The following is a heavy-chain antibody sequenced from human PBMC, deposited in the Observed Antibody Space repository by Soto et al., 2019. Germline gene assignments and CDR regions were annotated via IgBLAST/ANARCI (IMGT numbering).Heavy chain of an antibody. J-gene: IGHJ4*02. Sequence: GGSMRVSCAASGFTFSSYARSWVRQATGKGLEWVSAISGSGGSTYYADSVKGRFTISRDNSKNTLYLQMNSLRAEDTAVYYCAKDEWRLGPDYFDYWGQGTLVTVSS. D-gene: IGHD2-8*01. CDR1: GFTFSSYA. CDR3: AKDEWRLGPDYFDY. V-gene: IGHV3-23*01. CDR2: ISGSGGST.